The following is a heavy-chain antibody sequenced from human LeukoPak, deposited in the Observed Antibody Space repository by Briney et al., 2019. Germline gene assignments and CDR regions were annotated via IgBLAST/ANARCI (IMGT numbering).Heavy chain of an antibody. Sequence: PGGSLRLSCAASGFTFSSYAMHWVRQAPGKGLEWVAVISYDGSNKYYTDSVKGRFTISRDNSKNTLYLQMNSLRAEDTAVYYCAREPIVVVITRRVFDYWGQGTLVTVSS. D-gene: IGHD3-22*01. CDR1: GFTFSSYA. V-gene: IGHV3-30-3*01. CDR3: AREPIVVVITRRVFDY. J-gene: IGHJ4*02. CDR2: ISYDGSNK.